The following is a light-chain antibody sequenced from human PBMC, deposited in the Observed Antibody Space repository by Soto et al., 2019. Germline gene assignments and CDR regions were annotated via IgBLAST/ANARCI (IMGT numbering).Light chain of an antibody. CDR1: GSNIGTNT. Sequence: QSVLTQPPSASGTPGQWVTISSSGSGSNIGTNTVTWYQQLPGAAPRLLIYSDNQRPSGVPARFSGSKSGTSASRAISGLQSEDEADYYCAAWDVSFVVFGGGTKLTVL. V-gene: IGLV1-44*01. CDR3: AAWDVSFVV. CDR2: SDN. J-gene: IGLJ3*02.